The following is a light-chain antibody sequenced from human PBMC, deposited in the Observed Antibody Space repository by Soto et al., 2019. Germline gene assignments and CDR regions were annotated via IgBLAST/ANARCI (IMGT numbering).Light chain of an antibody. V-gene: IGLV2-23*02. Sequence: QSALTQPASGSGSPGQSITISCTGTSSDVGSYNLVSWYQQHPGKAPKLMIYEVSKRPSRVSNRFSGSKSGNTASLTISGLQAEDEADYYCCSYAGSSTVVFGGGTKLTVL. J-gene: IGLJ2*01. CDR1: SSDVGSYNL. CDR2: EVS. CDR3: CSYAGSSTVV.